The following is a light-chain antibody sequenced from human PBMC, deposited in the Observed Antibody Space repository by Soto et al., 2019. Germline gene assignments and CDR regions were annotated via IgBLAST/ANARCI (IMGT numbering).Light chain of an antibody. V-gene: IGLV1-44*01. J-gene: IGLJ2*01. CDR3: AAWDDSLNGVV. Sequence: QSVLTQPPSASGTPGQRVAISCSGSSSNIGSNTVNWYQQLPGMAPKLLIYNNNQRPSGVPDRFSGSKSGTSASLAISGLQSEDAADYYCAAWDDSLNGVVFGGGTKLTVL. CDR2: NNN. CDR1: SSNIGSNT.